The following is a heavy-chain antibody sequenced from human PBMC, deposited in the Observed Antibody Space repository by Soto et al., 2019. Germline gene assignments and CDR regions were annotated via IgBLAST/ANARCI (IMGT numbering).Heavy chain of an antibody. CDR2: INPDNSHT. V-gene: IGHV1-18*04. Sequence: VASVKVSCKASGYTFTHYGISWWRQAPGQGPEWMGWINPDNSHTKFEQRFQGRVTLTTDTSTTTAYMDLRLLTSDDTAVYYCARGSSGLSYWGQGTLVTVSS. CDR1: GYTFTHYG. J-gene: IGHJ4*02. CDR3: ARGSSGLSY.